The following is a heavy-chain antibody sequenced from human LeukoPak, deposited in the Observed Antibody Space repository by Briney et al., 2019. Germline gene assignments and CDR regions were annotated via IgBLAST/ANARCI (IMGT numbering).Heavy chain of an antibody. CDR2: INHSGST. J-gene: IGHJ4*02. Sequence: SETLSLTCAVYGGSFSGYYWSWIRQPPGKGLEWIGEINHSGSTNYNPSLKSRVTISVDTSKNQFSLKLGSVTAADTAVYYCARGAAVAGPADYWGQGTLVTVSS. CDR1: GGSFSGYY. CDR3: ARGAAVAGPADY. V-gene: IGHV4-34*01. D-gene: IGHD6-19*01.